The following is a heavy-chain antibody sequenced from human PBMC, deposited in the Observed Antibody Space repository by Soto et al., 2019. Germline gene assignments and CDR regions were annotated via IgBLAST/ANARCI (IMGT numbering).Heavy chain of an antibody. J-gene: IGHJ4*02. CDR1: GYTFINFG. CDR2: ISANSGNT. Sequence: QDHLVQSGAEVKKPGASVKVSCKASGYTFINFGISWLRQAPGQGLEWMGWISANSGNTNYAEKFQDRVTITTDTSTTTAYMELRSLRADDTAVYYCARRPPFSYGDFVTYYFDYWGQGTLVTVS. V-gene: IGHV1-18*01. D-gene: IGHD4-17*01. CDR3: ARRPPFSYGDFVTYYFDY.